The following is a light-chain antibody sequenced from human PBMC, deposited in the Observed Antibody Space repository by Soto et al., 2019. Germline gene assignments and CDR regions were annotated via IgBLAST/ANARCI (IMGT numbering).Light chain of an antibody. CDR2: DVS. V-gene: IGLV2-18*02. CDR3: SSYTTSDTHV. J-gene: IGLJ1*01. Sequence: QSALTQPPSVSGSPGQSVTISCTGTSCDVGTYDRVSWYQQPPGTAPKLMVYDVSSRPSGVPDRFSGSKSGNTASLTISGLQADDEADYYCSSYTTSDTHVFGTGTKVTVL. CDR1: SCDVGTYDR.